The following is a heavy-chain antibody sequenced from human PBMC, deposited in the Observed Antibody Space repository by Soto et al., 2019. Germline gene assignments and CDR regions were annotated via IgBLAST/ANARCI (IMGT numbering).Heavy chain of an antibody. J-gene: IGHJ4*02. CDR3: AKGEWLYYFDY. Sequence: GGSLRLSCAASGFTFSSSAMSWVRQTPGKGLEWVPGISGSGGGTYYADYVKGRFTISRDDSKNTLYLQMNSLRVEDTAIYYCAKGEWLYYFDYWGQGTLVTVSS. CDR1: GFTFSSSA. D-gene: IGHD5-12*01. CDR2: ISGSGGGT. V-gene: IGHV3-23*01.